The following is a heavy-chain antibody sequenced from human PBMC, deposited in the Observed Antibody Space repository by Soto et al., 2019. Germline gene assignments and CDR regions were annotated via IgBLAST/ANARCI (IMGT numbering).Heavy chain of an antibody. Sequence: EVQLLESGGGLVQPGGSLRLSCAASGFTFSSYAMSWIRQAPGKGLEWVSAIIGSGGSTYYADSVKGLFTISRDNSKNTLYLQMNSLRAEDTAVYYCAKDLEGYGDYLGYGGQGTLVTVSS. J-gene: IGHJ4*02. CDR2: IIGSGGST. V-gene: IGHV3-23*01. D-gene: IGHD4-17*01. CDR3: AKDLEGYGDYLGY. CDR1: GFTFSSYA.